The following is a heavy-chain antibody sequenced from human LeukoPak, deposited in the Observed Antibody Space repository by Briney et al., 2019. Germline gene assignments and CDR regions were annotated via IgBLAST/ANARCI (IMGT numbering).Heavy chain of an antibody. CDR3: AREIVPYNTGLYRPITYAMDV. Sequence: GGSLRLSCAASGFMFSNFWMTWVRQAPGKGLEWVANIRQDGSEKYYVDSVKGRFTISRDNAKNSLYLQMNSLRAEDTAVYFCAREIVPYNTGLYRPITYAMDVWGQRATVTVSS. CDR1: GFMFSNFW. CDR2: IRQDGSEK. V-gene: IGHV3-7*05. D-gene: IGHD6-19*01. J-gene: IGHJ6*01.